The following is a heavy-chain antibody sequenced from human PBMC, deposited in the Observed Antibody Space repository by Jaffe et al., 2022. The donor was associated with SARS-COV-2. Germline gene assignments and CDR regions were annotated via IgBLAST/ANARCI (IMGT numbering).Heavy chain of an antibody. CDR1: GGSISSSSYY. Sequence: QLQLQESGPGLVKPSETLSLTCTVSGGSISSSSYYWGWIRQPPGKGLEWIGSIYYSGSTYYNPSLKSRVTISVDTSKNQFSLKLSSVTAADTAVYYCARLGRSGLRYFDWFSYYFDYWGQGTLVTVSS. J-gene: IGHJ4*02. CDR3: ARLGRSGLRYFDWFSYYFDY. CDR2: IYYSGST. V-gene: IGHV4-39*01. D-gene: IGHD3-9*01.